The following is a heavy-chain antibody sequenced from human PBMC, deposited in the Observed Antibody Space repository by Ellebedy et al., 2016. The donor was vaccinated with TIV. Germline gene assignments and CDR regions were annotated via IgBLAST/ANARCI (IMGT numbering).Heavy chain of an antibody. Sequence: GESLKLSCAASGFTVRSNSMSWVRQAPGKGQEWVSVMETGGNTYYADSVKGRFTISRDNSKDTLYLQMNSLRAEDTAVYYCARDYASGWGQGTLVTVSS. V-gene: IGHV3-53*01. CDR2: METGGNT. CDR1: GFTVRSNS. D-gene: IGHD3-16*01. CDR3: ARDYASG. J-gene: IGHJ4*02.